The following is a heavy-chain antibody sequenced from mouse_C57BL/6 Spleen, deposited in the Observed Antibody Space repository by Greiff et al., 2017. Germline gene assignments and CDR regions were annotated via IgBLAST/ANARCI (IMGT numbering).Heavy chain of an antibody. CDR2: IYPRSGNT. J-gene: IGHJ4*01. V-gene: IGHV1-81*01. Sequence: VQLQQSGAELARPGASVKLSCKASGYTFTSYGISWVKQRTGQGLEWIGEIYPRSGNTYYNEKFKGKATLTADKSSSTAYMELRSLTSEDTAVYFCARFYDDYPYAMDYWGQGTSVTVSS. CDR1: GYTFTSYG. D-gene: IGHD2-13*01. CDR3: ARFYDDYPYAMDY.